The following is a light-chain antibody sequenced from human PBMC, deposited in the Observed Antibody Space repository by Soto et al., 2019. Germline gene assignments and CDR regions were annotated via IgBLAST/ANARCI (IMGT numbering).Light chain of an antibody. CDR2: RNN. V-gene: IGLV1-47*01. J-gene: IGLJ7*01. Sequence: QSVLTQPPSASGTPGQRVTISCSGSSSNIGSNYGYWYQQLPGTAPKLLIYRNNQRTSGVPDRFSVSKSGTSASLAISGLRYEDEADYYCAAWDDSLSGPVFGGGTQLTVL. CDR3: AAWDDSLSGPV. CDR1: SSNIGSNY.